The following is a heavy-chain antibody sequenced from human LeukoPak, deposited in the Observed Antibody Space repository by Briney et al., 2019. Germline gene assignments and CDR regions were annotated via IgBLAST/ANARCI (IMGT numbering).Heavy chain of an antibody. CDR3: ARDGVRSGYHEGPDY. V-gene: IGHV3-74*01. D-gene: IGHD3-22*01. CDR2: INNDGRST. J-gene: IGHJ4*02. CDR1: GFTFSFYW. Sequence: GGSLRLSCASSGFTFSFYWMHWVRQAPGKGLVWVSRINNDGRSTSYAGSVKGRFTISRDNAKNTLYLQMNSLRAEDTAVYYCARDGVRSGYHEGPDYWGQGTLVTVSS.